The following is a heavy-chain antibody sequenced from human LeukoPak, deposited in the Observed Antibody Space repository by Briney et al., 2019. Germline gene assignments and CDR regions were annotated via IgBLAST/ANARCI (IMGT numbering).Heavy chain of an antibody. D-gene: IGHD6-13*01. V-gene: IGHV1-18*01. CDR3: ARVAAAGKSFDY. J-gene: IGHJ4*02. Sequence: ASVKVSCKASGYTFTSYGMNWVRQAPGQGLEWMGWISAYNGNTNYAQKLQGRVTMTTDTSTSTAYMELRSLRSDDTAVYYCARVAAAGKSFDYWGQGTLVTVSS. CDR1: GYTFTSYG. CDR2: ISAYNGNT.